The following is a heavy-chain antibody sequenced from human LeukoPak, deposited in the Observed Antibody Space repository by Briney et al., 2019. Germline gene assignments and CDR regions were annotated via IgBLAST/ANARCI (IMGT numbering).Heavy chain of an antibody. CDR2: ISYDGSNK. J-gene: IGHJ6*03. Sequence: GGSLRLSCAASGFTFSSYGMHWVRQAPGKGLEWVAVISYDGSNKYYADSVKGRFTISRDNSKNTLYLQMNSLRAEDTAVYYCAKDRVDCSSTSCYAYYYYYMDVWGKGTTVTVSS. CDR1: GFTFSSYG. V-gene: IGHV3-30*18. D-gene: IGHD2-2*01. CDR3: AKDRVDCSSTSCYAYYYYYMDV.